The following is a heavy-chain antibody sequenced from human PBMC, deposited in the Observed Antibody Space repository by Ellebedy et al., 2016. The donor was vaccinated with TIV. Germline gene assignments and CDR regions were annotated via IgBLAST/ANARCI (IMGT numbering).Heavy chain of an antibody. V-gene: IGHV3-11*01. J-gene: IGHJ4*02. Sequence: GESLKISCAASGFTFTDYYMSWIRQSPGKGLEWVSYISISGTTVYYADSVKGRFTISRDNAKNSLYLQMNSLRAEDTAVYYCVRDLHWSYFDWGQGTLVTVSS. CDR3: VRDLHWSYFD. CDR1: GFTFTDYY. CDR2: ISISGTTV. D-gene: IGHD1-26*01.